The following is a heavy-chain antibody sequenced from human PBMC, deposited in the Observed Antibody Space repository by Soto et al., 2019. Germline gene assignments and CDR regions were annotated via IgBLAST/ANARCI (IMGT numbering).Heavy chain of an antibody. D-gene: IGHD3-22*01. Sequence: PAASVKVSCKASGYSFTNYAMHWVRQAPGQSLEWMGWINGGDGDTKYSQKFQGRVTITSDTSASKDXMEMSRLRYEDTDVYYCARVKVRKYYYDSSGYYFDYWGQGALVTVS. J-gene: IGHJ4*02. CDR3: ARVKVRKYYYDSSGYYFDY. CDR2: INGGDGDT. CDR1: GYSFTNYA. V-gene: IGHV1-3*01.